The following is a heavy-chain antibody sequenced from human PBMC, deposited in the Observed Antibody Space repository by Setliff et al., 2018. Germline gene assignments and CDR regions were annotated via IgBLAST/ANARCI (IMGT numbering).Heavy chain of an antibody. Sequence: SETLSLTCTVSGGSVGSDFSYWTWIRQPAGKGPEWIGQIYTTWSTNYNPSLRSRATISLDASKNQFSLSLTSVTAADTAVYYCARVTGFFYVVVWGKGTTVTVSS. CDR2: IYTTWST. J-gene: IGHJ6*03. V-gene: IGHV4-61*09. CDR3: ARVTGFFYVVV. CDR1: GGSVGSDFSY.